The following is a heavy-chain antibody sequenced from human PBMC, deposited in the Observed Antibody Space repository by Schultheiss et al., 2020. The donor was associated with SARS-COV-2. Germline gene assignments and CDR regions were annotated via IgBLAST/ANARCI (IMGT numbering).Heavy chain of an antibody. V-gene: IGHV3-23*01. CDR2: ISGSGGST. D-gene: IGHD2-2*01. CDR3: ARDRFNWVPAAIVGYYYYGMDV. Sequence: GESLKISCAASGFTFSSYAMSWVRQAPGKGLEWVSAISGSGGSTYYADSVKGRFTISRDNSKNTLYLQMNSLRAEDTAVYYCARDRFNWVPAAIVGYYYYGMDVWGQGTMVTVSS. CDR1: GFTFSSYA. J-gene: IGHJ6*02.